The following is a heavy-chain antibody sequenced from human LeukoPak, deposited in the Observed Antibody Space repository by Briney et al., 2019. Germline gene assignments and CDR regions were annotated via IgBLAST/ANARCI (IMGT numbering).Heavy chain of an antibody. J-gene: IGHJ6*02. D-gene: IGHD2-15*01. CDR3: ARDLVGYCSGGSCYRPYYYYGMDV. Sequence: GGSLRLSCAASGFTVSSNYMSWVRQAPGKGLEWVSVIYSGGSTYYADSVKGRFTISRDNSKNTLYLQMNSLRAEDTAVYYRARDLVGYCSGGSCYRPYYYYGMDVWGQGTTVTVSS. V-gene: IGHV3-53*01. CDR1: GFTVSSNY. CDR2: IYSGGST.